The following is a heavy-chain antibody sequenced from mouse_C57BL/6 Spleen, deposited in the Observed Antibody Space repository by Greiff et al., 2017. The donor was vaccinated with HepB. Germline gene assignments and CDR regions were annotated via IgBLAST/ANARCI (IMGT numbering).Heavy chain of an antibody. V-gene: IGHV7-1*01. CDR2: SRNKANDYTT. J-gene: IGHJ2*01. CDR1: GFTFSDFY. CDR3: ARDAKEWLLPFDY. D-gene: IGHD2-3*01. Sequence: EVQVVESGGGLVQSGRSLRLSCATSGFTFSDFYMEWVRQAPGKGLEWIAASRNKANDYTTEYSASVKGRFIVSRDTSQSILYLQMNALRAEDTAIYYCARDAKEWLLPFDYWGQGTTLTVSS.